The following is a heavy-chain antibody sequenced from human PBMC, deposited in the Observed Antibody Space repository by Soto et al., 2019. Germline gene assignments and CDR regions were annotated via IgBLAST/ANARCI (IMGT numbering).Heavy chain of an antibody. CDR1: GYTFTGYG. CDR2: ISAYNGNT. CDR3: ARGESGSDILSPYYYYGMDV. D-gene: IGHD3-9*01. Sequence: ASVKVSCKASGYTFTGYGISWVRQAPGQGLEWTGWISAYNGNTNYAQKLQGRVTMTTDTSTSTAYMELRRLRSDDTAVYYCARGESGSDILSPYYYYGMDVWGQGTTVTVSS. V-gene: IGHV1-18*04. J-gene: IGHJ6*01.